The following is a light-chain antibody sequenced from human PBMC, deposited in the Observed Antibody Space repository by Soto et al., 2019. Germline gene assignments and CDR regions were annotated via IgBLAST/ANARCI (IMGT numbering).Light chain of an antibody. CDR1: SSDVGGYNY. CDR2: EVS. V-gene: IGLV2-14*01. J-gene: IGLJ2*01. CDR3: SSYPSSSTVV. Sequence: QSALTQPASVSGSPGQSVTISCTGTSSDVGGYNYVSWYQQHPGKAPKLMIYEVSNRPSGVSNRFSGSKSGNTASLTIPGRQAEDEADYYCSSYPSSSTVVFGGGTKLTVL.